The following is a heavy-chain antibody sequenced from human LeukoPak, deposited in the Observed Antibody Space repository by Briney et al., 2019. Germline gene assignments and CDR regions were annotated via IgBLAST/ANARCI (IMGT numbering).Heavy chain of an antibody. J-gene: IGHJ3*02. Sequence: GGSLRLSCAASGFTFSDYYMSWIRQAPGKGLEWVSYISSSGSTIYYADSVKGRFTISRDNSKNTLYLQMNSLRAEDTAVYYCARVVVEMATILAFDIWGQGTMVTVSS. CDR1: GFTFSDYY. D-gene: IGHD5-24*01. V-gene: IGHV3-11*01. CDR2: ISSSGSTI. CDR3: ARVVVEMATILAFDI.